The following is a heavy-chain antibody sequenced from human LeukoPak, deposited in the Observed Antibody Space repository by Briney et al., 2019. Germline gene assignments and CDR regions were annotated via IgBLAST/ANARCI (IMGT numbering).Heavy chain of an antibody. V-gene: IGHV4-4*02. CDR1: GGSISSSNW. Sequence: SETLSLTCAVCGGSISSSNWWGWVRQPPGEGVEWIGEIYHSGSTNYNPSLKSRVTISVDKSKNQFSLKLSSVTAADTAVYYCARDNSSLFDYWGQGTLVTVSS. J-gene: IGHJ4*02. CDR2: IYHSGST. D-gene: IGHD6-6*01. CDR3: ARDNSSLFDY.